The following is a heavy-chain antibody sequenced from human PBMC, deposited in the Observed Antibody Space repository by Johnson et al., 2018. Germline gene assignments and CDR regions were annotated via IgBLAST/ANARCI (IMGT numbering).Heavy chain of an antibody. CDR2: LSYDGSNK. V-gene: IGHV3-30*18. CDR3: AKGHSSCWLGDFDYYYYMDV. J-gene: IGHJ6*03. D-gene: IGHD6-19*01. CDR1: GFIFSNYG. Sequence: QVQLGQAGGGVVQPGRSLRLSCAASGFIFSNYGMHWVRQAPGKGLEWVAVLSYDGSNKYYAEPVKGRFTISRDNSQTTLYLQMHRLRAEETAVYYSAKGHSSCWLGDFDYYYYMDVWGKGTTVTVSS.